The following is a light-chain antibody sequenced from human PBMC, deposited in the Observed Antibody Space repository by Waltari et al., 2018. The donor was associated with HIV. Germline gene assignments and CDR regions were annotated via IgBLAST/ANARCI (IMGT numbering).Light chain of an antibody. CDR2: AAS. CDR1: QSISDY. V-gene: IGKV1-39*01. J-gene: IGKJ4*01. Sequence: DIQMTQSPSSLSASVGDRVTITCRATQSISDYLNWYQQKPGKAPKLLISAASSLQSGVPLRFSGSGSGTDSSLNISSLQPEDFATYYCQQSYSTPPETFGGGTKVEIK. CDR3: QQSYSTPPET.